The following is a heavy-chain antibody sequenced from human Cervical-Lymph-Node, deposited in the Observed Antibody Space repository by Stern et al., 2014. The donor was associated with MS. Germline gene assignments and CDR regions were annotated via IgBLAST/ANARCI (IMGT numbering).Heavy chain of an antibody. CDR2: IRPGDSDT. CDR1: GHSFTDHW. CDR3: ASAPSWSGNAPADAFDV. D-gene: IGHD6-25*01. Sequence: EVQLEESGAEVKKPGESLKISCEASGHSFTDHWIGWVRQMPGKGLEWMGIIRPGDSDTRCSPSFQGQVTLSADKSISTAYLQWSGLKASDTAMYYCASAPSWSGNAPADAFDVWGQGTMVTVSS. J-gene: IGHJ3*01. V-gene: IGHV5-51*01.